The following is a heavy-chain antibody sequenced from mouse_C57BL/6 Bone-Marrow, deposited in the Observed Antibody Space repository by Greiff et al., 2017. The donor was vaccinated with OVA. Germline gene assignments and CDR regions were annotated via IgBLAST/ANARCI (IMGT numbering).Heavy chain of an antibody. J-gene: IGHJ4*01. CDR1: GFTFSSYG. CDR3: ARRYYGSREDAMDY. Sequence: EVKLVESGGDLVKPGGSLKLSCAASGFTFSSYGMSWVRQTPDQRLEWVATISSGGSYTYYPDSVKGRSTISRDKAKNTLYLQMSSLKSEDTAMYYCARRYYGSREDAMDYWGQGTSVTVSS. D-gene: IGHD1-1*01. CDR2: ISSGGSYT. V-gene: IGHV5-6*02.